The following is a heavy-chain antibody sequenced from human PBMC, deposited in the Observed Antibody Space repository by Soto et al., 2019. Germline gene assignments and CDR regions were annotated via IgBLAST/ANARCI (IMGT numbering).Heavy chain of an antibody. CDR3: ARHGYDSNGYQAHFDY. V-gene: IGHV4-59*08. CDR2: IYYTGRT. J-gene: IGHJ4*02. CDR1: GGSFSSYY. Sequence: SETLSLTCTFSGGSFSSYYWSWIRQPPGKGLEWIGYIYYTGRTNYNPSLKSRVTMSIDTSKNQFSLKLSSVTAADTAIYYCARHGYDSNGYQAHFDYWGQGTLVTVSS. D-gene: IGHD3-22*01.